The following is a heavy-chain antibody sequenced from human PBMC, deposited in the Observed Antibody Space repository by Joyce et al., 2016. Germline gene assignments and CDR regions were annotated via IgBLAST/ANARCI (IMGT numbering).Heavy chain of an antibody. V-gene: IGHV3-23*01. J-gene: IGHJ4*02. Sequence: EVQLLVSGGGLVQPGGSLTLTCAASGVTFSSYAMSWVRQAPGKGLEWVSGFSGSGGRRYYAESVKGRFTISRENSINTLYLQMNSVRDEDTAVYFCAKGDSSGYYYNYYFDHWGQGIRVTVSS. CDR2: FSGSGGRR. CDR3: AKGDSSGYYYNYYFDH. D-gene: IGHD3-22*01. CDR1: GVTFSSYA.